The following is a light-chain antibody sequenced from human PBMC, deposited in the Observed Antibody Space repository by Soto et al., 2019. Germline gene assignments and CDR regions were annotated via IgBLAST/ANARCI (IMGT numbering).Light chain of an antibody. V-gene: IGKV2-28*01. CDR2: LGS. CDR3: MQALQTRT. Sequence: DIVMTQSPISLPVTPGEPASISCRSSQSLLHSNGYNYLDWYLQKPGQSPQLLIYLGSNRASGVPDRFSGSGSGTDFTLKISRVEAEDVGVYYCMQALQTRTFGQGTKLEIK. CDR1: QSLLHSNGYNY. J-gene: IGKJ2*02.